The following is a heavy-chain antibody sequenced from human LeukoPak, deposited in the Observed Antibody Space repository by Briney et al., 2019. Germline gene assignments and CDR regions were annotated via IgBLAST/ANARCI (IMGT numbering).Heavy chain of an antibody. Sequence: GGSLRLSCVTSGFTFTTYWMSWVRQAPGKGLEWVANIKQDGSETNYVDSVKGRFTISRDNAKSSLYLQMNSLRAEDTALYYCARQLSLLNWGQGTLVTVSS. CDR2: IKQDGSET. D-gene: IGHD5-24*01. V-gene: IGHV3-7*03. CDR3: ARQLSLLN. CDR1: GFTFTTYW. J-gene: IGHJ4*02.